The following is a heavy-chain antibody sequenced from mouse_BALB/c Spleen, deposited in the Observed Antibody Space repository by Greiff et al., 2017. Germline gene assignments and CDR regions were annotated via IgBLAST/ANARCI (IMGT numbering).Heavy chain of an antibody. V-gene: IGHV1-7*01. CDR1: GYTFTSYW. J-gene: IGHJ3*01. CDR3: ARSPFTTVVAPKAY. D-gene: IGHD1-1*01. CDR2: INPSTGYT. Sequence: QVQLQQSGAELAKPGASVKMSCKASGYTFTSYWMHWVKQRPGQGLEWIGYINPSTGYTEYNQKFKDKATLTADKSSSTAYMQLSSLTSEDSAVYYCARSPFTTVVAPKAYWGQGTLVTVSA.